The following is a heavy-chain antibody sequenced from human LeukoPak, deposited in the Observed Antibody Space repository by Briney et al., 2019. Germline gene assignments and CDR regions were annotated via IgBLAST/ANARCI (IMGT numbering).Heavy chain of an antibody. D-gene: IGHD2-2*02. J-gene: IGHJ5*02. CDR2: INHSGST. CDR1: GGSFSGYY. CDR3: ARLAPAAVVPAAIPDPNWFDP. V-gene: IGHV4-34*01. Sequence: SETLSLTCAVYGGSFSGYYCSWIRQPPRKGLEWIGEINHSGSTNYNPSLKSRVTISVDTSKNQFSLKLSSVTAADTAVYYCARLAPAAVVPAAIPDPNWFDPWGQGTLVTVSS.